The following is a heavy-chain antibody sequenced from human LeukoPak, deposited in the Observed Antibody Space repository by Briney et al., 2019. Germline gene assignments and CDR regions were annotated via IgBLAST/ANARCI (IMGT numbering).Heavy chain of an antibody. CDR1: GFTFRSYW. D-gene: IGHD6-19*01. CDR3: AREGGSGWYSGWFDP. J-gene: IGHJ5*02. CDR2: IKLDGSEK. Sequence: GGSLRLSCAASGFTFRSYWMSWVRQAPGKGLEWVANIKLDGSEKRYVDSVKGRFTISRDNAKNSLYLQMNSLRAEDTAVYYCAREGGSGWYSGWFDPWGQGTLLTVSS. V-gene: IGHV3-7*01.